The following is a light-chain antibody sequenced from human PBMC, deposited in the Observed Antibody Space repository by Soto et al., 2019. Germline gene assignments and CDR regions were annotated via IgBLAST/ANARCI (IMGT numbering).Light chain of an antibody. J-gene: IGLJ2*01. V-gene: IGLV2-14*03. CDR3: SSYTSSATLL. CDR2: DVT. Sequence: QSALTQPASVSGSPGQSITISCTGTGSDVGGYNSVSWYQHHPGKVPKLMIYDVTSRPSGVSYRFSGSKFGNTASLTISGRQAEDEADYYCSSYTSSATLLFGGGTKLTVL. CDR1: GSDVGGYNS.